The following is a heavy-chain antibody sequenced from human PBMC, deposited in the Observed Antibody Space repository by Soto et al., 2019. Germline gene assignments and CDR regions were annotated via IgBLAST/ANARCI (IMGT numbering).Heavy chain of an antibody. Sequence: ASVKVSCKASGYTFTGYYMHWVRQAPGQGLEWMGWINPNSGGTNYAQKFQGWVTMTRDTSISTAFMELRSLRPDDTAGYYWARGGANCSSTSCYYYYYYMDVWGKGTTVTVSS. J-gene: IGHJ6*03. CDR3: ARGGANCSSTSCYYYYYYMDV. D-gene: IGHD2-2*01. V-gene: IGHV1-2*04. CDR2: INPNSGGT. CDR1: GYTFTGYY.